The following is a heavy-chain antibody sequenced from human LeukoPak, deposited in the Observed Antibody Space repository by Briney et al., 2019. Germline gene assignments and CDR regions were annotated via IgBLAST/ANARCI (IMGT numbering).Heavy chain of an antibody. Sequence: GGSLRLSCAASGFTVSNDYMAWVRQDPGKGLEWVSLIYADGTTFHTDSVKGRFTMSRDNFKNTLYLQMNNLRPEDTALYYCARDCAGAQNWVALDPWGQGTLVTVSS. J-gene: IGHJ5*02. CDR3: ARDCAGAQNWVALDP. D-gene: IGHD7-27*01. V-gene: IGHV3-66*02. CDR2: IYADGTT. CDR1: GFTVSNDY.